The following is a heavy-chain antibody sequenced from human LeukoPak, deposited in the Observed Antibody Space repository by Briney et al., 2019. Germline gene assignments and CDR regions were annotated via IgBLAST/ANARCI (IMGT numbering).Heavy chain of an antibody. CDR1: GFTFSSYA. J-gene: IGHJ4*02. CDR2: ISSNGGST. CDR3: AKMRGIVITFGGVIFDS. D-gene: IGHD3-16*01. Sequence: GGSLRLSCSASGFTFSSYAMHWVRQAPGKGLEYVSAISSNGGSTYYADSVKGRFTISRDNSKNTLYLHMNSLRAEDTAVYYCAKMRGIVITFGGVIFDSWGQGTLATVSS. V-gene: IGHV3-64*04.